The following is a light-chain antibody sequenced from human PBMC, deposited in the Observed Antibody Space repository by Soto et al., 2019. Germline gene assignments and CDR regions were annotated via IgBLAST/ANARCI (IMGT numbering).Light chain of an antibody. V-gene: IGKV3-20*01. CDR2: GAS. J-gene: IGKJ2*01. Sequence: EIALTQSPGTLSLSPGERATLSCRATQSVSFSYLAWYQQKPGLAPRLLIYGASSRATGIPDRFSGSGSGTDFTRTISRLEPEDFAVYYGQQYGSSPYTFGQGTTLEIK. CDR1: QSVSFSY. CDR3: QQYGSSPYT.